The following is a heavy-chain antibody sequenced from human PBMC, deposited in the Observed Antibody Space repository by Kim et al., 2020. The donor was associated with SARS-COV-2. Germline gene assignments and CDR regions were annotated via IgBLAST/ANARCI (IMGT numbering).Heavy chain of an antibody. CDR1: GGTFSSYA. V-gene: IGHV1-69*13. Sequence: SVKVSCKASGGTFSSYAISWVRQAPGQGLEWMGGIIPIFGTANYAQKFQGRVTITADESTSTAYMELSSLRSEDTAVYYCARGGNDYSSSWYYFDYWGQGTLVTVSS. D-gene: IGHD6-13*01. J-gene: IGHJ4*02. CDR3: ARGGNDYSSSWYYFDY. CDR2: IIPIFGTA.